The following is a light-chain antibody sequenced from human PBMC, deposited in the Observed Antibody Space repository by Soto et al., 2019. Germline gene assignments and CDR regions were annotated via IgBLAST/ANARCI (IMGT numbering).Light chain of an antibody. CDR2: GAS. Sequence: DIVLTQSPGTLSLSPGERATLSCRASQNVNNNYLAWYQQKPGQAPRLLIRGASSRATGLPDRFSGSGSGTAFTLTISRLEPEDSAVYYCQQYGSSPGTFGQGTKLEIK. CDR3: QQYGSSPGT. V-gene: IGKV3-20*01. J-gene: IGKJ2*01. CDR1: QNVNNNY.